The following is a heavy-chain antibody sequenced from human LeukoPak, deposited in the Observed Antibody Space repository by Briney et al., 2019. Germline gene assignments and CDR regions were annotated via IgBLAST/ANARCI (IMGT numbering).Heavy chain of an antibody. CDR1: GFTFSSYA. CDR3: AKYPLKNYYDSSGYYYSDY. Sequence: GGSLRLSCAASGFTFSSYAMSWVRQAPGKGLEWVSAISGSGGSTYYADSVKGRFTISRDNSKNTLYLQMNSLRAEDTAVYYCAKYPLKNYYDSSGYYYSDYWGQGTLVTVSS. V-gene: IGHV3-23*01. J-gene: IGHJ4*02. CDR2: ISGSGGST. D-gene: IGHD3-22*01.